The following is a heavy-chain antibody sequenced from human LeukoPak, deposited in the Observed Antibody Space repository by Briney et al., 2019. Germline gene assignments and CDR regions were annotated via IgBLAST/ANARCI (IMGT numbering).Heavy chain of an antibody. CDR1: GYTFTSHD. J-gene: IGHJ4*02. D-gene: IGHD5-24*01. CDR3: ARRDGYKDY. Sequence: ASVKVSCKASGYTFTSHDISWVRQAPGQGLEWMGGIIPIFGTANYAQKFQGRVTITADESTSTAYMELSSLRSEDTAVYYCARRDGYKDYWGQGTLVTVSS. V-gene: IGHV1-69*13. CDR2: IIPIFGTA.